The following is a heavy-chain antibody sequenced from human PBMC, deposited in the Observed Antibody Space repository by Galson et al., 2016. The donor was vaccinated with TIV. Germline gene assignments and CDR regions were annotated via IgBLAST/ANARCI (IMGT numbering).Heavy chain of an antibody. V-gene: IGHV1-2*02. CDR1: GHSFGDYY. J-gene: IGHJ4*02. Sequence: SVKVSCKASGHSFGDYYMHWVRQAPGQGLEWMGWINPNSGVPKYAQRFQGRVTMTWDTSVSTAYLDLTRLRSDDTAVYYCARDSPYSGSWSFFDFWGQGTLVTVSS. CDR2: INPNSGVP. D-gene: IGHD6-13*01. CDR3: ARDSPYSGSWSFFDF.